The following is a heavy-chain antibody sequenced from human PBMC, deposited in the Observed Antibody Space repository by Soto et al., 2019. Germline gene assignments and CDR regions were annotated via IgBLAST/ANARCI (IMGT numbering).Heavy chain of an antibody. J-gene: IGHJ4*02. D-gene: IGHD5-18*01. V-gene: IGHV4-31*03. Sequence: QVQLQESGPGLVKPSQTLSLTCTVSGGSISSGGYSWSWLRQHTGKGLEWIGYIYYSGNTYYNPSRKSRVTISVDTSKNQLSLKLSSVTAADTAVYYWSFGRYSYGYDYWGQGTLVTVSS. CDR1: GGSISSGGYS. CDR2: IYYSGNT. CDR3: SFGRYSYGYDY.